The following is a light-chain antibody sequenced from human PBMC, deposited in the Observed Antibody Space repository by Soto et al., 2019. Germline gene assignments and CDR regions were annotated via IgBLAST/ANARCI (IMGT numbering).Light chain of an antibody. J-gene: IGKJ4*01. CDR1: QDISSY. Sequence: AIRMTQSPSSFSASTGDRVTITCRASQDISSYLAWYQQKPGEAPKLLIYAASTLQSGVPSRFSGSGSGTDFTLTISCLQSEDFATYYCQQYDSYPLTFGGGTKVEIK. V-gene: IGKV1-8*01. CDR3: QQYDSYPLT. CDR2: AAS.